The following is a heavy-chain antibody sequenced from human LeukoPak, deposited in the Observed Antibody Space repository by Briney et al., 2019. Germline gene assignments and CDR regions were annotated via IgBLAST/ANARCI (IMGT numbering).Heavy chain of an antibody. V-gene: IGHV4-61*02. CDR1: GGSISSGSYY. CDR2: IYTSGST. D-gene: IGHD6-19*01. CDR3: ARDGPKRQWRTFDP. J-gene: IGHJ5*02. Sequence: SQTLSLTCTVSGGSISSGSYYWSWIRQPAGKGLEWIGRIYTSGSTNYNPSLKSRVTISVDRSKNQFSLKLSSVTAADTAVYYCARDGPKRQWRTFDPWGQGTLVTVSS.